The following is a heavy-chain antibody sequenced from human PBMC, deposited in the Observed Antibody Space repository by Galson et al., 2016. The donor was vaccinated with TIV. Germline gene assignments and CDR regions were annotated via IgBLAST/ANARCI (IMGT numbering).Heavy chain of an antibody. D-gene: IGHD4-17*01. Sequence: SLRLSCAAFGFTFRTYTMNWVRQAPGKGLEWVSYISLSGSHIYYADSVKGRFTISRDNAKNSLSLQMNSLRAEDTAVYFCARAVSSGDYAFDAFDIWGQGTTVTVSS. CDR3: ARAVSSGDYAFDAFDI. V-gene: IGHV3-21*01. CDR2: ISLSGSHI. CDR1: GFTFRTYT. J-gene: IGHJ3*02.